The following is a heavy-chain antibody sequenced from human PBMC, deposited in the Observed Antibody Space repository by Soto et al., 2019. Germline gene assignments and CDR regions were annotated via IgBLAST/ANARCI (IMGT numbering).Heavy chain of an antibody. Sequence: SETLSLTCAVYGGSFSGYYWSWIRQPPGKGLEWIGEINHSGSTNYNPSLKSRVTISVDTSKNQFSLKLSSVTAADTAVYYCARRDNWNYPSPSQFDPWGQGTLVTVSS. D-gene: IGHD1-7*01. CDR1: GGSFSGYY. CDR3: ARRDNWNYPSPSQFDP. J-gene: IGHJ5*02. CDR2: INHSGST. V-gene: IGHV4-34*01.